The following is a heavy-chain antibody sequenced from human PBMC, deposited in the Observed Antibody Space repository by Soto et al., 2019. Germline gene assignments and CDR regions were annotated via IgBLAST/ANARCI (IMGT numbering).Heavy chain of an antibody. CDR3: ARPFVNSVYDFGY. CDR1: GYSFTSYW. Sequence: GASLKISCKGSGYSFTSYWIGWVRQMRGKALELMGVIYPGASDTRYSPCFPGQVTISADKSISNCYPQWTSLRASTTARNCCARPFVNSVYDFGYWGQGTLVTVSS. V-gene: IGHV5-51*01. D-gene: IGHD5-12*01. CDR2: IYPGASDT. J-gene: IGHJ4*02.